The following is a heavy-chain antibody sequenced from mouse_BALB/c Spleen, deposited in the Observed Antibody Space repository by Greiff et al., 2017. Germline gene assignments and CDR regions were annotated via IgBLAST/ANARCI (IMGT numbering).Heavy chain of an antibody. Sequence: EVQLQQSGPELVKPGASVKISCKASGYTFTDYNMHWVKQSHGKSLEWIGYIYPYNGGTGYNQKFKSKATLTVDNSSSTAYMELRSLTSEDSAVYYCARKPYYYGSSYAMDYWGQGTSVTVSS. CDR2: IYPYNGGT. V-gene: IGHV1S29*02. CDR1: GYTFTDYN. D-gene: IGHD1-1*01. J-gene: IGHJ4*01. CDR3: ARKPYYYGSSYAMDY.